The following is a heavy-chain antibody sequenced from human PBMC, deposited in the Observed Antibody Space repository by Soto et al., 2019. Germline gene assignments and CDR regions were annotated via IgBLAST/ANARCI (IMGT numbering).Heavy chain of an antibody. CDR1: GFTFSSYA. CDR2: ISGSGGST. Sequence: GGSLRLSCAASGFTFSSYAMSWVRQAPGKGLEWVSAISGSGGSTYYADSVKGRFTISRDNSKNTLYLQMNSLRAEDTAVYYCAKDAGRAAAARIAVAAKGFNWGQGTLVTVSS. V-gene: IGHV3-23*01. CDR3: AKDAGRAAAARIAVAAKGFN. J-gene: IGHJ4*02. D-gene: IGHD6-19*01.